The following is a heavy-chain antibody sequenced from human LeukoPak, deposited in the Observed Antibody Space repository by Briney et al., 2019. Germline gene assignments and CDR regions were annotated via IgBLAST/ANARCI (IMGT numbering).Heavy chain of an antibody. CDR2: ITDSGGST. Sequence: GGSLRLSCAASGFTFSSYAMSWVRQAPGKGLEWVSGITDSGGSTFYADSVKGRFTISRDNAKNSLYLQMNSLRAEDTAVYYCASRAGYTGSWSAFDYWGQGTLVTVSS. J-gene: IGHJ4*02. CDR1: GFTFSSYA. CDR3: ASRAGYTGSWSAFDY. V-gene: IGHV3-23*01. D-gene: IGHD6-13*01.